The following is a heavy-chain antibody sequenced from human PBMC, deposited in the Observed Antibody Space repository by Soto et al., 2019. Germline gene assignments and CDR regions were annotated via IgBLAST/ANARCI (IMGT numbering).Heavy chain of an antibody. CDR3: AREGVAPYYYYGMDV. V-gene: IGHV1-18*01. J-gene: IGHJ6*02. CDR2: ISSYNGDT. D-gene: IGHD5-12*01. Sequence: QVQLEQSGAEVKKPGASVKVSCKASGYTFTRSGISWVRQAPGQGPEWMGWISSYNGDTNYAQTFQGRVTMTTATSTSTAYMELRSLRSDDTAVYYCAREGVAPYYYYGMDVWGQGTPVTVSS. CDR1: GYTFTRSG.